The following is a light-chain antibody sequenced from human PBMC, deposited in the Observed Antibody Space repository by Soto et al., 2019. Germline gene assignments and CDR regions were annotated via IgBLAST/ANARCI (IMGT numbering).Light chain of an antibody. Sequence: EIVLTQSPGTLSLSPGERATLSCRDSQSVSSYYLAWYQQKPGKDPRLLIYAASRRATGMPDRFSGGGSGRDFTLTITSLEPEDFAVYYCQQCGSSPWKFGQGTKVEIK. CDR2: AAS. CDR1: QSVSSYY. V-gene: IGKV3-20*01. CDR3: QQCGSSPWK. J-gene: IGKJ1*01.